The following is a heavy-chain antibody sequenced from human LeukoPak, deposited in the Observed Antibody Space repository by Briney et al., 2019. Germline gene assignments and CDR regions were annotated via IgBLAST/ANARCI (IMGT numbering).Heavy chain of an antibody. CDR1: GGSFSGYY. J-gene: IGHJ4*02. Sequence: PSETLSLTYAVYGGSFSGYYCSWIRQPPGKGLEWIGEINHSGSTNYNPSLQSRVTISVDTSKNQFSLKLSSVTAADTAVYYCASSITIFGVVIIRGYWGQGTLVTVSS. CDR2: INHSGST. CDR3: ASSITIFGVVIIRGY. D-gene: IGHD3-3*01. V-gene: IGHV4-34*01.